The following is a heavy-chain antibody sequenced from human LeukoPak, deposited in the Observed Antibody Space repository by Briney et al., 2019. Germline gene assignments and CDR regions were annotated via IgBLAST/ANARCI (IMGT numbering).Heavy chain of an antibody. J-gene: IGHJ4*02. V-gene: IGHV4-38-2*02. D-gene: IGHD3-10*01. CDR2: IYHSGST. CDR1: GYSISSGYY. Sequence: SENLSLTCTVSGYSISSGYYWGWIRQPPGEGLEWIGSIYHSGSTYYNPSLKSRVTISVDTSKNQFSLKLSSVTAADTAVYYCASSGSYFQADYWGQGTLVTVSS. CDR3: ASSGSYFQADY.